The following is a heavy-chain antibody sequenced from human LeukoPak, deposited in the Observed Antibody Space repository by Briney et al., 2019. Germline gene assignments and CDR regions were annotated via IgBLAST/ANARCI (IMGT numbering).Heavy chain of an antibody. Sequence: GGSLRLSCAASGFTFSSYWMHWVRQAPGKGLVRVSRINSHGSSTSYADSVKGRFTISRDNAKNTLYLQMNSLRAEDTAVYYCARPLPFYYDSSGYYVSWGQGTLVTVFS. V-gene: IGHV3-74*01. J-gene: IGHJ4*02. CDR2: INSHGSST. CDR1: GFTFSSYW. CDR3: ARPLPFYYDSSGYYVS. D-gene: IGHD3-22*01.